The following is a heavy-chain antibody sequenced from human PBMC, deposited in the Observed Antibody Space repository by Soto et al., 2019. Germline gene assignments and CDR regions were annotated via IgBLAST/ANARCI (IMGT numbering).Heavy chain of an antibody. CDR3: ARDKSHYDFWSGYYPLYYFDY. J-gene: IGHJ4*02. CDR2: IIPIFGTA. D-gene: IGHD3-3*01. V-gene: IGHV1-69*13. Sequence: SVKVSCKASGGTFSSYAISWVRQAPGQGLEWMGGIIPIFGTANYAQKFQGRVTITADESTSTAYMELSSLGSEDTAVYYCARDKSHYDFWSGYYPLYYFDYWGQGTLVTVSS. CDR1: GGTFSSYA.